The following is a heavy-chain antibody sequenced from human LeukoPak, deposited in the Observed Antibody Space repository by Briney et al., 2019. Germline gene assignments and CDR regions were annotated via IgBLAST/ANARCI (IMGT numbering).Heavy chain of an antibody. V-gene: IGHV1-2*02. CDR3: ARTYYYDSSGYYQINWFDP. Sequence: GASVKVSCKASGYTFTDYYMHWVRQAPGQGLEWMGWINPSSGGTNYAQKFQGRVTMTRDMSTSTAYMELRSLRSDDTAVYYCARTYYYDSSGYYQINWFDPWGQGTLVTVSS. D-gene: IGHD3-22*01. CDR2: INPSSGGT. J-gene: IGHJ5*02. CDR1: GYTFTDYY.